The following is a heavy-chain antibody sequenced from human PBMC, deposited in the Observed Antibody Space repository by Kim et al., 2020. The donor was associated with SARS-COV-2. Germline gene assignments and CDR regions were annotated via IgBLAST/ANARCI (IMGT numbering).Heavy chain of an antibody. D-gene: IGHD3-3*01. J-gene: IGHJ6*02. CDR3: ARDSRFLGWYVRGMDV. Sequence: GGSLRLSCAASGFTFSSYAMHWVRQAQGKGLEWVAVISYDGSNKYYADSVKGRFTISRDNSKNTLYLQMNSLRAEDTAVYYCARDSRFLGWYVRGMDVWGQGTTVTVSS. CDR2: ISYDGSNK. CDR1: GFTFSSYA. V-gene: IGHV3-30-3*01.